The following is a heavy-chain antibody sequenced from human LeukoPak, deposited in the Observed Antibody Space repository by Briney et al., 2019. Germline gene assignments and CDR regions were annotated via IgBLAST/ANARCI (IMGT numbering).Heavy chain of an antibody. Sequence: MPSETLSLTCTVSGGSISSFYWSWIRQPPGKGLEWIGYIYSSGSTKYNPSLKSRVTMSVDTSKNQLSLKVNSVTAADTAVYFCAREGTSGWSFWGQGALVTVSS. V-gene: IGHV4-59*01. D-gene: IGHD6-19*01. J-gene: IGHJ4*02. CDR2: IYSSGST. CDR3: AREGTSGWSF. CDR1: GGSISSFY.